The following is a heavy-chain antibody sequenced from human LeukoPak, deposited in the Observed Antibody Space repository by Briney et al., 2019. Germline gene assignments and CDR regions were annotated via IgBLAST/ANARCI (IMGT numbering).Heavy chain of an antibody. Sequence: SETLSLTCTVSGGSISSYYWSWIRQPAGKGLEWIGRIYTSGSTNYNPSLKSRVTMSVHTSKNQFSLKLSSVTAADTAVYYCARDPPGYSNGTNWFDPWGQGTLVTASS. J-gene: IGHJ5*02. V-gene: IGHV4-4*07. CDR2: IYTSGST. CDR1: GGSISSYY. CDR3: ARDPPGYSNGTNWFDP. D-gene: IGHD5-18*01.